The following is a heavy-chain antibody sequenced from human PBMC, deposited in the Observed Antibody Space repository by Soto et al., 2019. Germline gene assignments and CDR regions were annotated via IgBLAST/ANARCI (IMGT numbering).Heavy chain of an antibody. CDR3: ARDNSKDYGDYAGAPFDI. Sequence: QVQLQESGPGLVKPSQTLFLTCTVSGGSISSGVYYWSWIRQPPGKGLEWIGYIYYSGSTYYNPSLKSRVTISVATSKNQFSLNLSSVTAADTALYYCARDNSKDYGDYAGAPFDIWGQGTMVTVSS. J-gene: IGHJ3*02. D-gene: IGHD4-17*01. CDR2: IYYSGST. V-gene: IGHV4-30-4*01. CDR1: GGSISSGVYY.